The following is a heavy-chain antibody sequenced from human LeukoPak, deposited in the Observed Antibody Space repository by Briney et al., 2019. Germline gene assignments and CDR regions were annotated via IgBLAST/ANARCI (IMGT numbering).Heavy chain of an antibody. J-gene: IGHJ4*02. D-gene: IGHD1-1*01. V-gene: IGHV3-21*01. CDR1: GFTFSRYW. CDR3: ARALTTLTYEGY. Sequence: PGGSLRLSCAASGFTFSRYWMSWVRQAPGKGLEWVSSISGSNSYIFYADSVKGRFTVSRDNAKDSLYLQMNSLRAEDTAVYYCARALTTLTYEGYWGQGTLVTVSS. CDR2: ISGSNSYI.